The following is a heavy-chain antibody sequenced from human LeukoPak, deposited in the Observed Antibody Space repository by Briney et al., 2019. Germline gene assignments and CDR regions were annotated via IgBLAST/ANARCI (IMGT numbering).Heavy chain of an antibody. CDR2: IWYDGSNK. CDR1: GFTFSSYG. CDR3: ARDEPQAVGATFLFDY. J-gene: IGHJ4*02. D-gene: IGHD1-26*01. V-gene: IGHV3-33*01. Sequence: GGSLRLSCAASGFTFSSYGMHWVRQAPGEGLEWVAVIWYDGSNKYYADSVKGRFTISRDNSKNTLYLQMNSLRAEDTAVYYCARDEPQAVGATFLFDYWGQGTLVTVSS.